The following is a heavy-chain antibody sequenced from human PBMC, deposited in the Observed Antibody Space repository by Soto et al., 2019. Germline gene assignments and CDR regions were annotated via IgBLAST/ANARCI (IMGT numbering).Heavy chain of an antibody. D-gene: IGHD6-19*01. Sequence: QVQLVESGGGVVQPGRSLRLSCAASGFTFSSYAMHWVRQAPGKGLEWVAVISYDGSNKYYADSVKGRFTISRDNSKNTLYLQMNSLRAEDTAVYYCARDPSIAVDGENYYFDYWGQGTLVTVSS. V-gene: IGHV3-30-3*01. CDR3: ARDPSIAVDGENYYFDY. CDR1: GFTFSSYA. J-gene: IGHJ4*02. CDR2: ISYDGSNK.